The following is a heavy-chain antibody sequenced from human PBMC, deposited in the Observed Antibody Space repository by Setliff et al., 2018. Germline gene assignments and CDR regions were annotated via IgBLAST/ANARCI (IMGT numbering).Heavy chain of an antibody. V-gene: IGHV1-69*04. D-gene: IGHD6-6*01. CDR1: GGTFSSYG. CDR3: GGAVRSGIDYYYYMDV. Sequence: GASVKVSCKASGGTFSSYGINWVRQAPGQGLEWMGRIIPIVGIANYAQKFQGRVTITADKSTSTVYMELSSLRSEDTAVYYCGGAVRSGIDYYYYMDVWGKGTTVTVSS. J-gene: IGHJ6*03. CDR2: IIPIVGIA.